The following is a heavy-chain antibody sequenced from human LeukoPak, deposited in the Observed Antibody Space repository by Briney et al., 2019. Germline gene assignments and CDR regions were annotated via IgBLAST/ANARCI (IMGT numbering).Heavy chain of an antibody. J-gene: IGHJ4*02. CDR3: ARGQRQDIVVVPAAMFDY. D-gene: IGHD2-2*01. V-gene: IGHV4-30-4*01. Sequence: SETLSLTCTVSNDSISSGDYYWNWIRQPPGKGLEWIGYIFHRGGTSYNPSLKSRILFSVDTSQNQFSLKLSSVTAADTAVYYCARGQRQDIVVVPAAMFDYWGQGTLVTVSS. CDR2: IFHRGGT. CDR1: NDSISSGDYY.